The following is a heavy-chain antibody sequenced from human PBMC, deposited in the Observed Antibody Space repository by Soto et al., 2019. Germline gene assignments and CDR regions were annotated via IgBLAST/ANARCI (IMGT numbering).Heavy chain of an antibody. Sequence: ASVKVSCKASGYTFTSYTITWVRQAPGQGLEWMGWISAYSGNTNYAQLLQGGVTMTTDTSTNTAFMELKSLTSDDTAVYYCARDQSVIDNWGQGTLVTVSS. CDR1: GYTFTSYT. CDR3: ARDQSVIDN. V-gene: IGHV1-18*04. D-gene: IGHD3-16*02. CDR2: ISAYSGNT. J-gene: IGHJ4*02.